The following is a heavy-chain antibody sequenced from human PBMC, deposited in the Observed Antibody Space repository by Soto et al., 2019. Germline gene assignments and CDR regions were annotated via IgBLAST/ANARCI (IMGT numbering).Heavy chain of an antibody. CDR3: ARDRNNQEYFHQ. V-gene: IGHV1-69*12. Sequence: QVQLVQSGAEVKKPGSSVKVSCKTSGGNFSTYAITWVRQAPGQGLEWMGGIIPIFGTTNYAQKFQGRITITADEPTTTAYMELSSLSSEDTAVYYCARDRNNQEYFHQWGQGTLVSVSS. CDR2: IIPIFGTT. CDR1: GGNFSTYA. J-gene: IGHJ1*01.